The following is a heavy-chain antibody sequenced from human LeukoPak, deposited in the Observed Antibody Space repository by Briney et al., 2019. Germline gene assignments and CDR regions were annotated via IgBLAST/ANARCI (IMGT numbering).Heavy chain of an antibody. J-gene: IGHJ4*02. D-gene: IGHD2-21*02. Sequence: PGGSLRLSCAASVFTFSSYGVHWVRQAPGKGLEWVAVISYDGSNKYYADSVKCRFTISRDNSKYTLYLQMNSLRAEDTAVYYCAKDSTGVTDGWGQGTLVTASS. V-gene: IGHV3-30*18. CDR3: AKDSTGVTDG. CDR1: VFTFSSYG. CDR2: ISYDGSNK.